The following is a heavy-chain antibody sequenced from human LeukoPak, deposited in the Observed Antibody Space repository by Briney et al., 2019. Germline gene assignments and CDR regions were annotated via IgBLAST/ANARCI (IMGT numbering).Heavy chain of an antibody. D-gene: IGHD3-22*01. Sequence: GCPRHSSTVSLFTVSSNSMSSVRQAPRKRLERVSFIYSGVSIQYSDSAKGRVTISRDNSKNTLYLQRNSLSAEDTDVYSCARRAGDYSHPYDYWGQGTLVTVSS. CDR2: IYSGVSI. J-gene: IGHJ4*02. V-gene: IGHV3-53*01. CDR3: ARRAGDYSHPYDY. CDR1: LFTVSSNS.